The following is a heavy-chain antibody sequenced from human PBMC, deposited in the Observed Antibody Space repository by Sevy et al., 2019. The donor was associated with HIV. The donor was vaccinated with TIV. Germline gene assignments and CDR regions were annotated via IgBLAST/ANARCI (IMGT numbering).Heavy chain of an antibody. CDR1: GFTFSSYG. D-gene: IGHD3-22*01. Sequence: GGSLRLSCAASGFTFSSYGMHWVRQAPGKGLEWVAVIWYDGSNKYYADSVKGRFTISRDNSKNTLYLQMNSLRAEDTAVYYCAKDPAGLFYYDSSWGQGTLVTVSS. J-gene: IGHJ4*02. V-gene: IGHV3-33*06. CDR3: AKDPAGLFYYDSS. CDR2: IWYDGSNK.